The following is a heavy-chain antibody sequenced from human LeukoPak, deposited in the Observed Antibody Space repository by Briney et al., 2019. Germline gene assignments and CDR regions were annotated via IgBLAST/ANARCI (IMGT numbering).Heavy chain of an antibody. D-gene: IGHD5-24*01. CDR2: IYYSGST. CDR3: ARQRWLQLGYFDY. V-gene: IGHV4-39*01. J-gene: IGHJ4*02. Sequence: PSETLSLTCTVSGGSISSSSYYWSWIRQPPGKGLEWIGSIYYSGSTYYNPSLESRVTISVDTSKNQFSLKLSSVTAADTAVYYCARQRWLQLGYFDYWGQGTLVTVSS. CDR1: GGSISSSSYY.